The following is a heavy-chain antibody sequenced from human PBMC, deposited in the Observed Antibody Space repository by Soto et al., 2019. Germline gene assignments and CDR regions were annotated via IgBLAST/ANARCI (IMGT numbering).Heavy chain of an antibody. D-gene: IGHD3-22*01. Sequence: QVQLVESGGGVVQPGRSLRLSCAASGFTFISYGMHWVRPAPGKGLEWVEVISFDGSNKYYTDSVKGRLTISRDNSKNTLYLQMHSLIADDTAIYYGAKASGGYYDSSGYYPFYFYALDVWGQGTTVTFSS. CDR2: ISFDGSNK. CDR1: GFTFISYG. CDR3: AKASGGYYDSSGYYPFYFYALDV. V-gene: IGHV3-30*18. J-gene: IGHJ6*02.